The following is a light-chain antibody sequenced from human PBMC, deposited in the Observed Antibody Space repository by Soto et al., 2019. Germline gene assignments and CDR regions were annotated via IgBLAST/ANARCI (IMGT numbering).Light chain of an antibody. V-gene: IGLV2-14*01. CDR3: SSYISSSTLDVV. CDR1: SSDIGGYNY. J-gene: IGLJ2*01. Sequence: QSALTQPASVSGSPGQSITISCTGTSSDIGGYNYVSWYQQHPGKAPKLIIYDVSTRPSGVSNRFSGSKSGNTASLTISGLQAEDEADYYCSSYISSSTLDVVFGGGTKLTVL. CDR2: DVS.